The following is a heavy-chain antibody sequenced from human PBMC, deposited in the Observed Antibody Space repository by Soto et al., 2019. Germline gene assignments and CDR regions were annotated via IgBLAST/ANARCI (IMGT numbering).Heavy chain of an antibody. Sequence: QLQLQESGSGLVKPSQTLSLTCAVSGGSISSGGYSWSWIRQPPGKGLEWIGYIYHSGSTYYNPSPKSRVTIAVDTSKHQCSLKRSSVTDADTAVYYCAGSHTTVTSYDYWGQGTLVTVSS. D-gene: IGHD4-17*01. CDR1: GGSISSGGYS. V-gene: IGHV4-30-2*01. CDR3: AGSHTTVTSYDY. J-gene: IGHJ4*02. CDR2: IYHSGST.